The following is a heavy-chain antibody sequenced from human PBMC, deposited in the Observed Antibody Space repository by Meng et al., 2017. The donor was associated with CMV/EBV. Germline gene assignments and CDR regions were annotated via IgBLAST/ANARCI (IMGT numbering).Heavy chain of an antibody. Sequence: GESLKISCAASGFTFSSYWMNWVRQAPGKGLEWVSYISSSSSTIYYADSVKGRFTISRDNAKNSLYLQMNSLRAEDTAVYYCARGWNYVDQRVFDYWGQGTLVTVSS. D-gene: IGHD1-7*01. CDR2: ISSSSSTI. V-gene: IGHV3-48*04. CDR1: GFTFSSYW. CDR3: ARGWNYVDQRVFDY. J-gene: IGHJ4*02.